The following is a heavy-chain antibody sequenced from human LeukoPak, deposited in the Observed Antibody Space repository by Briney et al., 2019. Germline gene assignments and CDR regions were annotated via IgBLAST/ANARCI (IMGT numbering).Heavy chain of an antibody. CDR3: SKDGGDQDYDDR. J-gene: IGHJ4*02. CDR2: ISGSGGST. Sequence: GGSLRLSCAASGFTVSSNSMSWVRQAPGKGLEWVSAISGSGGSTYYADSVKGRITISRDNYKNTLYLQMNSLRAEDTAVYYCSKDGGDQDYDDRWGQGTLVTVSS. D-gene: IGHD3-22*01. V-gene: IGHV3-23*01. CDR1: GFTVSSNS.